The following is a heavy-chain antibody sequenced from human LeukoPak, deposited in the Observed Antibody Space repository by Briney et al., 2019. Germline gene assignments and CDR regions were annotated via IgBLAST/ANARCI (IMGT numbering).Heavy chain of an antibody. CDR1: GFTFSGYS. D-gene: IGHD3-16*01. Sequence: PGGSLRLSCAASGFTFSGYSMNWVRQAPGKGLEWVSSISSSSSYIYYADSVKGRFTISRDNAKNSLYLHMNSLRAEDTAVYYCATPALGRRLYYYDYWGQGTLVTVSP. V-gene: IGHV3-21*01. J-gene: IGHJ4*02. CDR2: ISSSSSYI. CDR3: ATPALGRRLYYYDY.